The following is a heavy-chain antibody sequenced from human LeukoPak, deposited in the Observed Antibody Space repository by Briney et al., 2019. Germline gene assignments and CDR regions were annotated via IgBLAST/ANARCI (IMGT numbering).Heavy chain of an antibody. CDR2: ISSSSSYI. CDR1: GFTFSTYS. Sequence: GGSLRLSCAASGFTFSTYSMNWVRQAPGKGLEWVSSISSSSSYIYYADSVKGRFTISRDNAKNTLYLQMHSLRLEDTAVYYCAKDPRGVGARGSWGQGTLVAVSS. CDR3: AKDPRGVGARGS. J-gene: IGHJ5*02. D-gene: IGHD1-26*01. V-gene: IGHV3-21*04.